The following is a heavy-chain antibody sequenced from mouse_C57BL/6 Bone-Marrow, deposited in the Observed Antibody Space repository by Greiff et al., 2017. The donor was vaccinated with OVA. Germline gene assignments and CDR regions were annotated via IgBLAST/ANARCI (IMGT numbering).Heavy chain of an antibody. CDR1: GFTFSDYY. CDR2: INYDGSST. Sequence: EVKLVESEGGLVQPGRSMKLSCTASGFTFSDYYMAWVRQVPEKGLEWVANINYDGSSTYYLDSLKSRFIISRDNAKNILYLQMSSLKSEDTATYYCARALGYYFDYWGQGTTLTVSS. J-gene: IGHJ2*01. D-gene: IGHD2-2*01. CDR3: ARALGYYFDY. V-gene: IGHV5-16*01.